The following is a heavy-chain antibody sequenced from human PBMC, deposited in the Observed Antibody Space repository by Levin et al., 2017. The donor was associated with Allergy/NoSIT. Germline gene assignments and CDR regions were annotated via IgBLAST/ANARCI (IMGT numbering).Heavy chain of an antibody. V-gene: IGHV6-1*01. CDR1: GDSVSSNSAA. J-gene: IGHJ5*02. CDR3: ARDGGRGDSYQYWFDP. CDR2: TYYRSKWYN. D-gene: IGHD5-18*01. Sequence: PSETLSLTCAISGDSVSSNSAAWNWIRQSPSRGLEWLGRTYYRSKWYNDYAVSVKSRITINPDTSKNQFSLQLNSVTPEDTAVYYCARDGGRGDSYQYWFDPWGQGTLVTVSS.